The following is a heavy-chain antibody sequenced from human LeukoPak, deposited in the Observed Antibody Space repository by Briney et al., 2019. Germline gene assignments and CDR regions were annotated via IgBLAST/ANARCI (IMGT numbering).Heavy chain of an antibody. J-gene: IGHJ3*02. V-gene: IGHV3-33*01. Sequence: GGSLRLSCAASGFTFSSYGMHWVSQAPGKGLEWVAVIWYDGSNKYYADSVKGRFTISRDNSKNTLYLQMNSLRAEDTAVYYCVRAPYGNDAFDIWGQGTMVTVSS. CDR2: IWYDGSNK. CDR1: GFTFSSYG. CDR3: VRAPYGNDAFDI. D-gene: IGHD4-17*01.